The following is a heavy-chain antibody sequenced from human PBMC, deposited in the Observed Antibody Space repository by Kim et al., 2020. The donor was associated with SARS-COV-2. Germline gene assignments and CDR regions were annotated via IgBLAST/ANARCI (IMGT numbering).Heavy chain of an antibody. CDR1: GGSISSYY. CDR2: IYYSGST. Sequence: SETLSLTCTVSGGSISSYYWSWIRQPPGKGLEWIGYIYYSGSTNYNPSLKSRVTISVDTSKNQFSLKLSSVTAADTAVYYCARREAEGATPYYDYGMDV. D-gene: IGHD1-26*01. J-gene: IGHJ6*01. CDR3: ARREAEGATPYYDYGMDV. V-gene: IGHV4-59*01.